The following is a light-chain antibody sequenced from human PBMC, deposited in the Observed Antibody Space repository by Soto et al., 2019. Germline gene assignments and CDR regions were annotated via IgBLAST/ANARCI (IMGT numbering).Light chain of an antibody. J-gene: IGLJ1*01. CDR1: STDFVSYNR. CDR2: EVS. CDR3: SLYTRENAYV. V-gene: IGLV2-18*01. Sequence: QYALTQPPSVSGSPGQSVTISCTGTSTDFVSYNRVSWYQQPPGTAPKLMIYEVSKRPSGVPDRFSGSKSGNSASLTISGLQAADEADYYCSLYTRENAYVFGTGTKLTVL.